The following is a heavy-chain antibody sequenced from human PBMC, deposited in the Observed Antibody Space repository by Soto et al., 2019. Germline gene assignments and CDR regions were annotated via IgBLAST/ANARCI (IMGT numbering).Heavy chain of an antibody. CDR3: ANILVGATKGFDY. CDR1: EFPFSSYA. D-gene: IGHD2-2*01. V-gene: IGHV3-23*01. Sequence: GGSLRLSCAASEFPFSSYAMSWVRQAPGKGLEWVSTISDSGFSPYYADSVKGRFTVSRDNSKNTLYLQMDSLRAEDTAVYFCANILVGATKGFDYWGQGTLVTVSS. J-gene: IGHJ4*02. CDR2: ISDSGFSP.